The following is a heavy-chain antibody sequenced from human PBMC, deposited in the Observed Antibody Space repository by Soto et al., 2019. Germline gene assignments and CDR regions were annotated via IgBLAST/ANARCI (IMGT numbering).Heavy chain of an antibody. V-gene: IGHV1-24*01. Sequence: ASVKVSCKVSGYTLTELSMHWVRQAPGKGLEWMGGFDPEDGETIYAQKFQGRVTMTEDTSTDTAYMELSSLRSEDTAVYYCVTDHRANDAFDIWGQGTMVTVSS. CDR3: VTDHRANDAFDI. J-gene: IGHJ3*02. CDR2: FDPEDGET. CDR1: GYTLTELS.